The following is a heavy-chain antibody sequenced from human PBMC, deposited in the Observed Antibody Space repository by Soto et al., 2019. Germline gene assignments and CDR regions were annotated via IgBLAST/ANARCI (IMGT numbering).Heavy chain of an antibody. D-gene: IGHD2-2*01. J-gene: IGHJ4*02. V-gene: IGHV4-59*08. Sequence: SETLSLTCTVAGGSISSYYWSWIRPPPGKGLEWIGYIYYSGSTNYNPSLKSRVTISVDTSKNQFSLKLSSVTAADTAVYYCARHAVVPAALWYFDYWGQGTLVTV. CDR1: GGSISSYY. CDR2: IYYSGST. CDR3: ARHAVVPAALWYFDY.